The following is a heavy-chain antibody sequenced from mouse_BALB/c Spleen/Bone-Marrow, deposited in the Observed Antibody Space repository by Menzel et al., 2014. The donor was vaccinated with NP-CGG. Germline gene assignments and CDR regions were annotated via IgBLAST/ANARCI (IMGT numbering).Heavy chain of an antibody. Sequence: EVQLQQSGGGLVQPGGSRKLSCAASGFTFSSFGMHWVRQAPEKGLEWVAYISSGSSTIYYADTVMGRFTISRDNPKNTLLLQMTSLRSEDTAMYYCVRSGSSSGYFDYWGQGTTLTVSS. J-gene: IGHJ2*01. CDR3: VRSGSSSGYFDY. D-gene: IGHD1-1*01. CDR2: ISSGSSTI. V-gene: IGHV5-17*02. CDR1: GFTFSSFG.